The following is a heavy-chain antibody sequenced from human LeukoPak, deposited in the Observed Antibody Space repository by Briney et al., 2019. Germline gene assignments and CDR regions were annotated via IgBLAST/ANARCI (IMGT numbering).Heavy chain of an antibody. V-gene: IGHV5-51*01. CDR2: VYPGDSDT. J-gene: IGHJ4*02. CDR3: ARHGIAARGNQYYLDY. CDR1: GYSFTNHW. D-gene: IGHD6-6*01. Sequence: GESLKISCKGSGYSFTNHWIGWVRQVPGKGLEWMGIVYPGDSDTRYSPSFRGQVIISADKSTNTAYLQWISLKASDTAMYYCARHGIAARGNQYYLDYWGQGILVNVSS.